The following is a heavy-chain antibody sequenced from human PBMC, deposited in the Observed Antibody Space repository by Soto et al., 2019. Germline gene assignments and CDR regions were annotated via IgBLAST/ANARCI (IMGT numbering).Heavy chain of an antibody. J-gene: IGHJ6*02. Sequence: SETLSLTCTVSGGSISSYYWSWIRQPPGKGLEWIGYIYYSGSTNYNPSLKSRVTISVDTSKNQFSLKLSSVTAADTAVYYCARDTWVPAAPYYYYGMDVWGQGTTVTVSS. D-gene: IGHD2-2*01. CDR3: ARDTWVPAAPYYYYGMDV. CDR1: GGSISSYY. CDR2: IYYSGST. V-gene: IGHV4-59*01.